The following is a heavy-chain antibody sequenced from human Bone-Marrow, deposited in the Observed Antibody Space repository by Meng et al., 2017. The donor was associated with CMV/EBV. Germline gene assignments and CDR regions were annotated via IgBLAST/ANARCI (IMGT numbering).Heavy chain of an antibody. V-gene: IGHV3-30*02. CDR3: AKELGGGIVVKPGATGYYDGMDV. CDR1: GFTFNNYG. J-gene: IGHJ6*02. D-gene: IGHD2-2*01. Sequence: GGSLRLSCAASGFTFNNYGMHWVRQAPGKGLEWVAFIRYDGSNKYYVESVKGRFSISRDNSKNTLDLQMNSLRAEDTAVYYCAKELGGGIVVKPGATGYYDGMDVWGQGTTVTVSS. CDR2: IRYDGSNK.